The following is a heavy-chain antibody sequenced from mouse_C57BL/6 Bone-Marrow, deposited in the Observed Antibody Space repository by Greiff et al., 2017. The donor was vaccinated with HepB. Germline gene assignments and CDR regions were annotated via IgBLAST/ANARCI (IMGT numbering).Heavy chain of an antibody. CDR3: ATYYDGSSYVYAMDY. CDR1: GYTFTSYW. CDR2: IDPSDSYT. J-gene: IGHJ4*01. D-gene: IGHD1-1*01. V-gene: IGHV1-50*01. Sequence: QVQLQQPGAELVKPGASVKLSCKASGYTFTSYWMQWVKQRPGQGLEWIGEIDPSDSYTNYNQKFKGKATLTVYTSSSTAYMQLSSLTSEDSAVYYCATYYDGSSYVYAMDYWGQGTSVTVSS.